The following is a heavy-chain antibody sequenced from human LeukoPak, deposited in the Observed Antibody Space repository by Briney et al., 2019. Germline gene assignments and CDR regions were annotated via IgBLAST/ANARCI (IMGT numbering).Heavy chain of an antibody. CDR2: ISAYNGNT. Sequence: VASVKVSCKASGYTFTSYGISWVRQARGQGLEWMGWISAYNGNTNYAQKLQGRVTMTTDTSTSTAYMELRSLRSDDTAVYYCAREIGRGYDDAFDIWGQGTMVTVSS. CDR3: AREIGRGYDDAFDI. D-gene: IGHD5-12*01. CDR1: GYTFTSYG. J-gene: IGHJ3*02. V-gene: IGHV1-18*01.